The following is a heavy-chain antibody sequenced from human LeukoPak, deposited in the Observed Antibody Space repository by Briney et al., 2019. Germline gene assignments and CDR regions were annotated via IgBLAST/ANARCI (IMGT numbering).Heavy chain of an antibody. CDR2: INHSGST. CDR3: ASTPGIAVAEPFDY. CDR1: GGSFSGYY. Sequence: SETLSLTCAVYGGSFSGYYWSWIRQPPGKGLEWIGEINHSGSTNYNPSLKSRVTISVDTSKNQFSLKLSSVTAADTAVYYCASTPGIAVAEPFDYWGQGTLVTVSS. V-gene: IGHV4-34*01. D-gene: IGHD6-19*01. J-gene: IGHJ4*02.